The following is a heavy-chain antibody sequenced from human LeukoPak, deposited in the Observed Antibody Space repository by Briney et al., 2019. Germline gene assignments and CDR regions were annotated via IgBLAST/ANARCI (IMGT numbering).Heavy chain of an antibody. Sequence: GASVKVSCKASGYTFTSYGISWVRQAPGQGLEWMGWISAYNGNTNYAQKLQGRVTMTTDTSTSTAYMELRSLRSDDTAVYYCARRERIAVAGKENWFDPWGQGTLVTVSS. V-gene: IGHV1-18*01. J-gene: IGHJ5*02. CDR3: ARRERIAVAGKENWFDP. CDR2: ISAYNGNT. CDR1: GYTFTSYG. D-gene: IGHD6-19*01.